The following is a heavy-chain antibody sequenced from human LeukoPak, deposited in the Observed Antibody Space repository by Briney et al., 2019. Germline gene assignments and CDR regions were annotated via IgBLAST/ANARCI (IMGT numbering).Heavy chain of an antibody. CDR2: IYWNDDR. CDR1: WLSLTTRRGG. CDR3: AHRDYGDAFDY. J-gene: IGHJ4*02. Sequence: SGPTQVNPTQTLTLTCTFSWLSLTTRRGGGGWILHPPGKALEWLALIYWNDDRRYSPSLKSRLTITKDTSKNQLVLTMTNMDPVDTATYYCAHRDYGDAFDYWGQGTLVTVSS. D-gene: IGHD4-17*01. V-gene: IGHV2-5*01.